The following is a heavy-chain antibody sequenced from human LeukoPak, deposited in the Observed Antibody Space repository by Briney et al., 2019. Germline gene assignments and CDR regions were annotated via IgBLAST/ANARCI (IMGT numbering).Heavy chain of an antibody. Sequence: ASAKVSCKVSGYTLTELSMHWVRQAPGKGREWMGGFDPEDGETIYAQKFQGRVNMTEDKSKDTAYMELSRLRSEDTVVYYCATAGYSFGIDYWGQGTLVTVSS. CDR3: ATAGYSFGIDY. D-gene: IGHD5-18*01. V-gene: IGHV1-24*01. CDR2: FDPEDGET. J-gene: IGHJ4*02. CDR1: GYTLTELS.